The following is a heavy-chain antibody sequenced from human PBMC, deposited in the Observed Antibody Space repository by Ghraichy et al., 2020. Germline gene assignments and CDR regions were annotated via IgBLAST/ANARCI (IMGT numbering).Heavy chain of an antibody. CDR2: IDWDDDK. CDR1: GFSLSTSGMC. J-gene: IGHJ5*02. Sequence: SGPTLVKPTQTLTLTCTFSGFSLSTSGMCVSWIRQPPGKALEWLARIDWDDDKYYSTSLKTRLTISKDTSKNQVVLTMTNMDPVDTATYYCARMGGHSSSWYWFDPWGQGTLVTVSS. CDR3: ARMGGHSSSWYWFDP. D-gene: IGHD6-13*01. V-gene: IGHV2-70*11.